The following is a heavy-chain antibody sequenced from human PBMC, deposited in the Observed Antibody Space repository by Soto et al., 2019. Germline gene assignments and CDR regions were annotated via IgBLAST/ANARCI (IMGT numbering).Heavy chain of an antibody. J-gene: IGHJ6*02. CDR1: GFTFRNYD. CDR2: ISAAGDP. Sequence: EVQLVESGGGLVQPGGSLRLSCEASGFTFRNYDMHWVRQGTGKGLEWVSGISAAGDPDYADSVEGRFTISRENAQNSFFLQMTSLRVGDTAVYYCARTDRDFYGLDVWGQGTTVIVCS. V-gene: IGHV3-13*05. CDR3: ARTDRDFYGLDV.